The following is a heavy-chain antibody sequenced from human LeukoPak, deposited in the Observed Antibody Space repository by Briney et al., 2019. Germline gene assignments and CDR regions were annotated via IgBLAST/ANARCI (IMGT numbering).Heavy chain of an antibody. D-gene: IGHD6-19*01. CDR3: ARDPGISLSGKYFQH. Sequence: ASVKVSCKASGYSFTGFYMHWVRQAPGQDLEWMGWINPNSGGTNYAQRFQGRVTMTMDTSISTAYMELSSMRSDGTAVYYCARDPGISLSGKYFQHWGQGTLVTVSS. CDR1: GYSFTGFY. J-gene: IGHJ1*01. V-gene: IGHV1-2*02. CDR2: INPNSGGT.